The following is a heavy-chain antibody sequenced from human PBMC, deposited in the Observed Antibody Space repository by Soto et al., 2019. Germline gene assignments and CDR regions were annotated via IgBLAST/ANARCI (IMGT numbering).Heavy chain of an antibody. CDR1: GYTFTGYY. V-gene: IGHV1-2*04. D-gene: IGHD2-15*01. CDR2: INPNSGGT. CDR3: ARSGYCSGGSCPFFDY. Sequence: ASVKVSCKASGYTFTGYYMHWVRQAPGQGLEWMGWINPNSGGTNYAQKFQGWVTMTRDTSISTAYMELSRLRPDDTAVYYCARSGYCSGGSCPFFDYWGQGTLVTVSS. J-gene: IGHJ4*02.